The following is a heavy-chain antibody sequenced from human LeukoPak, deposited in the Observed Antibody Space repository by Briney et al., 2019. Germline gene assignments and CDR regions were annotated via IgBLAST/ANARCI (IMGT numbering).Heavy chain of an antibody. CDR2: MKQDGNEK. Sequence: PGGSLRLSCAASGFTFSNYWMSWVRQAPGKGLEWVANMKQDGNEKYYVDSVKGRFTISRDNAKNSLYLQMNSLRAEDTAVYYCARLGYCTNGVCPANVWGQGTTVTVSS. CDR3: ARLGYCTNGVCPANV. CDR1: GFTFSNYW. J-gene: IGHJ6*02. V-gene: IGHV3-7*03. D-gene: IGHD2-8*01.